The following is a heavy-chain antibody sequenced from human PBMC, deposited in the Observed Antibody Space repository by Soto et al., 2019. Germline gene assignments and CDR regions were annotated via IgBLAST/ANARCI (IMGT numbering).Heavy chain of an antibody. CDR3: ARGGSSSPNGMDV. V-gene: IGHV3-74*01. J-gene: IGHJ6*02. Sequence: PWWSLRLSCSASVFTFSNYWMHWFRQAPGKGLVWVSRLNRDGSSTDYADSVKGRFAISRDIAKSTVYLQMNSLRAEDTAMYYCARGGSSSPNGMDVWGQGTTVTVSS. CDR1: VFTFSNYW. D-gene: IGHD2-2*01. CDR2: LNRDGSST.